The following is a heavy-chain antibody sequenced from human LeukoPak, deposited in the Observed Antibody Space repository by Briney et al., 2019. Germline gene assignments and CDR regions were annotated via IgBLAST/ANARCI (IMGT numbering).Heavy chain of an antibody. J-gene: IGHJ6*03. CDR3: AKGNSYYYYYMDV. Sequence: PGRSLRLSCAASGVTFDDYAMHWGRPAPGKGREWVSGISWNSGSVGYADSVKGRFTITRDNAKNSLYLQMNSLRAEDTALYYCAKGNSYYYYYMDVWGKGTTVTVSS. V-gene: IGHV3-9*01. CDR1: GVTFDDYA. CDR2: ISWNSGSV.